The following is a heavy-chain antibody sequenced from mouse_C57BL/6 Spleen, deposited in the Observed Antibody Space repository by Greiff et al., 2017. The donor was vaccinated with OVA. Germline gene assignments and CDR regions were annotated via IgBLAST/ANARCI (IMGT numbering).Heavy chain of an antibody. J-gene: IGHJ2*01. CDR1: GFTFTDYY. CDR2: IRNKANGYTT. V-gene: IGHV7-3*01. D-gene: IGHD4-1*01. Sequence: EVKLVESGGGLVQPGGSLSLSCAASGFTFTDYYMSWVRQPPGKALEWLGFIRNKANGYTTEYSASVKGRFTISRDNSQSILYLQMNALRAEDSATYYCARYTGPFDYWGQGTTLTVSS. CDR3: ARYTGPFDY.